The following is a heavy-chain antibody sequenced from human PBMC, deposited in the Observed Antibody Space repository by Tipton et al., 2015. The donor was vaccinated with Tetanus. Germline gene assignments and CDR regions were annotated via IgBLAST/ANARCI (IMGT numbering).Heavy chain of an antibody. CDR1: GYNFSHYS. J-gene: IGHJ2*01. Sequence: QLVQSGADVKKPGESLKISCQGSGYNFSHYSIGWVRQMPGKGLEWVGIIDPRDSAARYGPSFRGQVIISADKSISTTYLQWGSLTASDTGIYYCARRRSAVLSGGYHWYFDLWGRGTMVTVSS. CDR3: ARRRSAVLSGGYHWYFDL. CDR2: IDPRDSAA. D-gene: IGHD3-22*01. V-gene: IGHV5-51*01.